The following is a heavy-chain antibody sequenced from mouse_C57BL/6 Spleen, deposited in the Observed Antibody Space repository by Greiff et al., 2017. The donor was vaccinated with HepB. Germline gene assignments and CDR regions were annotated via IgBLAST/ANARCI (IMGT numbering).Heavy chain of an antibody. CDR3: ARGGSYYYGREDYFDY. CDR2: IDPSDSYT. Sequence: QVQLQQPGAELVKPGASVKLSCKASGYTFTSYWMQWVKQRPGQGLEWIGEIDPSDSYTNYNQKFKGKATLTVDTSSSTAYMPLSSLTSEDSAVYYCARGGSYYYGREDYFDYWGQGTTLTVSS. D-gene: IGHD1-1*01. V-gene: IGHV1-50*01. CDR1: GYTFTSYW. J-gene: IGHJ2*01.